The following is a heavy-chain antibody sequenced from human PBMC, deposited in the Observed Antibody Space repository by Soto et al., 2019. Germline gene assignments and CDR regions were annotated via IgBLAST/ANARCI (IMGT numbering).Heavy chain of an antibody. CDR3: ARGTGIAAAGTSGWYFDY. J-gene: IGHJ4*02. Sequence: ASVNVSCKASGYALTSYAMRRVRQAPGQRLEWMGWINAGNGNTKYSQKFQGRVTITRDTSASTAYMELSSLRSEDTAVYYCARGTGIAAAGTSGWYFDYWGQGTLVTVSS. D-gene: IGHD6-13*01. CDR2: INAGNGNT. V-gene: IGHV1-3*01. CDR1: GYALTSYA.